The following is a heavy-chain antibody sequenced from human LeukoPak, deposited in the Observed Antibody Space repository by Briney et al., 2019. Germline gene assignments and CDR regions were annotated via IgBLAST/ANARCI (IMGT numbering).Heavy chain of an antibody. CDR1: GFTFSSYW. J-gene: IGHJ4*02. V-gene: IGHV3-74*01. D-gene: IGHD2-21*02. CDR2: INSDGSST. Sequence: GGPLRLSCAASGFTFSSYWMHWVRQAPGKGLVWVSRINSDGSSTSYADSVKGRFTISRDNSKNTLYLQMNSLRAGDTAVYYCATSPCGGDCYLFDYWGQGTLVTVSS. CDR3: ATSPCGGDCYLFDY.